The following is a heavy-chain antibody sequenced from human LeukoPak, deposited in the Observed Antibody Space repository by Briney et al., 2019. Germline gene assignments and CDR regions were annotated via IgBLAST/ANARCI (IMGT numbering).Heavy chain of an antibody. Sequence: GGSLRLSCAASGFTSSSYAMSWVRQAPGKGLEWVAKIKADGGEKDHVASVKGRFTISRDNAKNSLYLQMNSLRVEDTAVYYCARGGAARPDFWGQGTLVTVSS. V-gene: IGHV3-7*01. J-gene: IGHJ4*02. CDR2: IKADGGEK. CDR1: GFTSSSYA. CDR3: ARGGAARPDF. D-gene: IGHD6-6*01.